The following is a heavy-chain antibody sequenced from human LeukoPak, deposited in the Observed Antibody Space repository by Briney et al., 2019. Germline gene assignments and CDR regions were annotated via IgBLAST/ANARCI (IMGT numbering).Heavy chain of an antibody. D-gene: IGHD3-16*02. CDR3: TVQVIPSDNWFDP. CDR1: GLLFGDYA. V-gene: IGHV3-49*04. Sequence: GGSLRLSCTASGLLFGDYAMTWVREAPGEGLEWLGSIRSKAYGGTTEYAASVKGRFAMSRDDSKNIAYVHMNSLTTEDTAVYHSTVQVIPSDNWFDPWGQGTLVTVSS. CDR2: IRSKAYGGTT. J-gene: IGHJ5*02.